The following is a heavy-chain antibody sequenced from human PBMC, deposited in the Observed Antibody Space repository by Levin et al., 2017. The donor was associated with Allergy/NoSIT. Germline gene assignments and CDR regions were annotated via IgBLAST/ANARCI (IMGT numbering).Heavy chain of an antibody. V-gene: IGHV1-8*01. J-gene: IGHJ6*02. CDR3: ARERVLWFGEFDQYYYYYGMDV. D-gene: IGHD3-10*01. CDR2: MNPNSGNT. CDR1: GYTFTSYD. Sequence: AASVKVSCKASGYTFTSYDINWVRQATGQGLEWMGWMNPNSGNTGYAQKFQGRVTMTRNTSISTAYMELSSLRSEDTAVYYCARERVLWFGEFDQYYYYYGMDVWGQGTTVTVSS.